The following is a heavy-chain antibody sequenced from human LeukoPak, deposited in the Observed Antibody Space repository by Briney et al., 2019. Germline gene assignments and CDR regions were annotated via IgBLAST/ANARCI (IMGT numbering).Heavy chain of an antibody. J-gene: IGHJ4*02. CDR2: IIPILGIA. Sequence: GASVKVSCKASGGTFSSYAISWVRQAPGQGLEWMGRIIPILGIANYAQKFQGRVTITADKSTSTAYMELSSLRSEDTAVYYCAREIQDGYIYYWGQGTLVTVSS. CDR1: GGTFSSYA. D-gene: IGHD5-24*01. CDR3: AREIQDGYIYY. V-gene: IGHV1-69*04.